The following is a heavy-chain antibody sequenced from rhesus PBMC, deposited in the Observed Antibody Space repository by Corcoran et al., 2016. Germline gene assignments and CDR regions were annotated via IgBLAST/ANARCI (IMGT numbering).Heavy chain of an antibody. CDR1: GFTFSNYW. D-gene: IGHD4-29*01. V-gene: IGHV3S11*01. CDR2: IKNKAEGGTA. Sequence: EVQLVESGGGLVQPGGSLRLSCAASGFTFSNYWMSWVRQAPGKGLEWVGFIKNKAEGGTAAYAESVKGRFNISRDDSKNTLYLQMNSLKTEDTAVYYCTRDYGSSSFFDYWGQGVLVTVSS. J-gene: IGHJ4*01. CDR3: TRDYGSSSFFDY.